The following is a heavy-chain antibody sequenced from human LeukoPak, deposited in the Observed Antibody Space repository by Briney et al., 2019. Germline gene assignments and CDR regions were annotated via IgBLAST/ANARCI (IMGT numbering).Heavy chain of an antibody. V-gene: IGHV4-4*07. CDR3: AVGRPRNTTRLDDGYDF. CDR2: VSTSGRT. J-gene: IGHJ3*01. CDR1: GGSMTTYY. D-gene: IGHD1-1*01. Sequence: SETLSLTCTVSGGSMTTYYWSWIRQPAGKGLEWIGRVSTSGRTNYNPSLKSRLTMSADTSKKQFSLILNSVTAADTAVYYCAVGRPRNTTRLDDGYDFWGQGTMVTVSS.